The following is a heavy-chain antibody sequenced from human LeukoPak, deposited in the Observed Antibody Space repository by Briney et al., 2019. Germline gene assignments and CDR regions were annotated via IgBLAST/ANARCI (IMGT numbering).Heavy chain of an antibody. CDR2: IRYDGSNQ. D-gene: IGHD6-13*01. V-gene: IGHV3-30*02. Sequence: GGSLRLSCAASGFTFSNYDMHWVCQAPGKGLEWVAFIRYDGSNQLYADSVKGRFTISRDNSRNTLYLQMNSLRAEDTAVYYCAKRMAAAGPYDYWGQGTLVTVSS. CDR3: AKRMAAAGPYDY. CDR1: GFTFSNYD. J-gene: IGHJ4*02.